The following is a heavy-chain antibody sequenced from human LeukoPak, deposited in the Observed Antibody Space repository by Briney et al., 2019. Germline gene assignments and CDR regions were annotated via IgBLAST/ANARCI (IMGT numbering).Heavy chain of an antibody. CDR2: INPSGGSI. V-gene: IGHV1-46*01. D-gene: IGHD3-16*01. CDR1: GYNFTSYY. J-gene: IGHJ5*02. CDR3: ARWGGNTPFDP. Sequence: ASVKVSCKASGYNFTSYYMHWVRQAPGQGLEWMGRINPSGGSIDYAQKFQGRVTMTRDTSTSTVYMEVSSLRSEDTAVYYCARWGGNTPFDPWGQGTLVTVSS.